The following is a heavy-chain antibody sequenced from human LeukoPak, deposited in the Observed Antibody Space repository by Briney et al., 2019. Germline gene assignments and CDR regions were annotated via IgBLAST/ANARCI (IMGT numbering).Heavy chain of an antibody. CDR3: ARDRSPSWASDF. J-gene: IGHJ4*02. Sequence: GGTLRLSCAASGFTFSTYTMNWFRKAPGKGLEWVSYITSSSDYIYYGDSLKGRFTTSRDDAVTSLYQQMNSLRADDTAVYYCARDRSPSWASDFWGQGTLVTVSS. CDR2: ITSSSDYI. CDR1: GFTFSTYT. V-gene: IGHV3-21*01. D-gene: IGHD2-2*01.